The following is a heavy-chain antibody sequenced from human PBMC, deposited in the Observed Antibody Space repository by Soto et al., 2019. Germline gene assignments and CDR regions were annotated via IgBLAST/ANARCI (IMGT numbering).Heavy chain of an antibody. CDR2: IYGDGST. CDR3: ARDKGLGISMVRGVVMTVGNGVDV. CDR1: VFTFSDNY. V-gene: IGHV3-53*01. J-gene: IGHJ6*02. D-gene: IGHD3-10*01. Sequence: GGSLRLSCAVSVFTFSDNYVIWVREAPGKGLEWVSVIYGDGSTYYADSLRGRFTISRDNSKNTVFLQMSSLRAEDTAMYYCARDKGLGISMVRGVVMTVGNGVDVWGQGTTVTVSS.